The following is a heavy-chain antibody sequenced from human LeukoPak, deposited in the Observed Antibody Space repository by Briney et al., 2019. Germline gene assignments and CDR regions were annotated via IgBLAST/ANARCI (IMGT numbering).Heavy chain of an antibody. V-gene: IGHV1-2*02. D-gene: IGHD6-19*01. CDR3: AVGKSSGWYGPFDY. CDR2: INPNSGDT. Sequence: ASVKVSCKASGYTFTEYYMHWVRQAPGQGLEWMGWINPNSGDTNYAQKFQGRVTMTRDTSISTAYMELSRLRSDDTAVYYCAVGKSSGWYGPFDYWGQGTLVTVSS. J-gene: IGHJ4*02. CDR1: GYTFTEYY.